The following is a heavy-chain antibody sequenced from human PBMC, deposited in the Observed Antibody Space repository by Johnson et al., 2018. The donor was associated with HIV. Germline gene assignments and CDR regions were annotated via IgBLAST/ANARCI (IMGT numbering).Heavy chain of an antibody. CDR3: ARPVIAADDAFDI. J-gene: IGHJ3*02. D-gene: IGHD6-13*01. CDR2: LHWNGGST. CDR1: GFTFDDYG. Sequence: VQLVESGGGVVRPGGSLRLSCAASGFTFDDYGMSWVRQAPGKGLEWVSGLHWNGGSTGYADSVTGRFTISRDISKNKLFLQMNSLRAEDTAVYYCARPVIAADDAFDIWGQGTMVTVSS. V-gene: IGHV3-20*04.